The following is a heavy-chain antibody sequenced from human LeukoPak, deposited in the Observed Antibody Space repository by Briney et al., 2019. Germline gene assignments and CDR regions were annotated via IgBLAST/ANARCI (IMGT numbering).Heavy chain of an antibody. CDR3: ARGVGGY. Sequence: GASVKVSCKASGYTFTSYYVHWVRQAPGQGLEWMGWMNPNSGNTGYAQKFQGRVTITRDTSISAVYMELSSLRSEDTAVYYCARGVGGYWGQGTLVTVSS. D-gene: IGHD3-16*01. J-gene: IGHJ4*02. CDR2: MNPNSGNT. CDR1: GYTFTSYY. V-gene: IGHV1-8*01.